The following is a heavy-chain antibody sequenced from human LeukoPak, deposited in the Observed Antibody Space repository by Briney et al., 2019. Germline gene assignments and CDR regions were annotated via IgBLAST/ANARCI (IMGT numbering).Heavy chain of an antibody. Sequence: SETLSLRCTVSGASVSSGDYQWSWIRQPPGKGLEWIGFIYHSGSSHYNPSLKSRVTMSVDTSKTQFSLNLNSVTAVDTAVYFCARGTPYDYVWGNYDYWGQGTLVTVSP. CDR2: IYHSGSS. V-gene: IGHV4-61*08. J-gene: IGHJ4*02. D-gene: IGHD3-16*01. CDR1: GASVSSGDYQ. CDR3: ARGTPYDYVWGNYDY.